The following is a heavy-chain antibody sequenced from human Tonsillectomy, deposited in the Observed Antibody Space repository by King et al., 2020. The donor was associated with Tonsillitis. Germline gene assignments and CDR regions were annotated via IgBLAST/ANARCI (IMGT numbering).Heavy chain of an antibody. D-gene: IGHD2-21*02. CDR3: ASFLIVVVTAPYFDY. CDR2: IIPIFGSA. V-gene: IGHV1-69*12. Sequence: QLVQSGAEVKKPGSSVKVSCKASGGTLSSYAISWGRQAPGQGLEWMGGIIPIFGSANYAQKFQGRVTITADESTSTAYMELSSLRSEDTAVYYCASFLIVVVTAPYFDYWGQGTLVTVSS. CDR1: GGTLSSYA. J-gene: IGHJ4*02.